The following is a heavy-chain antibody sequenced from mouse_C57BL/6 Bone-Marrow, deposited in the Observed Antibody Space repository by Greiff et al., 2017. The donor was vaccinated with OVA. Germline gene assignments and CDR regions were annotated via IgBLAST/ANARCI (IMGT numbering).Heavy chain of an antibody. D-gene: IGHD2-4*01. CDR2: IDPSDSYT. V-gene: IGHV1-59*01. Sequence: QVQLQQPGAELVRPGTSVKLSCKASGYTFTSYWMHWVKQRPGQGLEWIGVIDPSDSYTNYNQKFKGKATLTVDTSSSTAYMQLSSLTSEDSAVYYCAKGLPPLGDWGQGATLTVSS. CDR1: GYTFTSYW. CDR3: AKGLPPLGD. J-gene: IGHJ2*01.